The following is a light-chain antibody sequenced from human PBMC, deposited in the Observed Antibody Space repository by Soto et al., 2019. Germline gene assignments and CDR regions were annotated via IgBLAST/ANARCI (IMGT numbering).Light chain of an antibody. Sequence: QSVLTQPPSVSAAPGQRVTISCSGSSSNIGNKYISWYQQFPGTAPKLLIYDNNKRPSGIPDRFSGSKSGTSATLGITGLQTGDEADYYCETWDNSLISVVFGGGTQLTVL. CDR1: SSNIGNKY. J-gene: IGLJ2*01. CDR2: DNN. CDR3: ETWDNSLISVV. V-gene: IGLV1-51*01.